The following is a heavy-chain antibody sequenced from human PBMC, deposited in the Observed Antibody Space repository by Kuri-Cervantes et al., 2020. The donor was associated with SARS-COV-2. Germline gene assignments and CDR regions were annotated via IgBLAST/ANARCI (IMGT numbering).Heavy chain of an antibody. CDR1: GGSISSGDYY. D-gene: IGHD2-15*01. J-gene: IGHJ5*02. Sequence: SETLSLTCTVSGGSISSGDYYWSWIRQPPGKGLEWIGYIYYSGSTYYNPSLKSRVTISVDTSKNQFSLKLSSVTAADTAVYYCARGSEYCSGGSCSPAGWFDPWGQGTLVTVSS. CDR3: ARGSEYCSGGSCSPAGWFDP. V-gene: IGHV4-30-4*01. CDR2: IYYSGST.